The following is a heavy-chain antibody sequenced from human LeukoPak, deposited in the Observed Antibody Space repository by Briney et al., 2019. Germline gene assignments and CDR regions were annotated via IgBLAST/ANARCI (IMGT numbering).Heavy chain of an antibody. J-gene: IGHJ3*02. CDR1: GFTFDGYG. CDR3: ARVYGSGSLGVRAFDI. CDR2: INWNGGST. D-gene: IGHD3-10*01. V-gene: IGHV3-20*04. Sequence: GSLRLSCAASGFTFDGYGMSWVRQAPGKGLEWVSGINWNGGSTGYADSVKGRFTISRDNAKNSLYLQMNSLRAEDTALYYCARVYGSGSLGVRAFDIWGQGTMVTVSS.